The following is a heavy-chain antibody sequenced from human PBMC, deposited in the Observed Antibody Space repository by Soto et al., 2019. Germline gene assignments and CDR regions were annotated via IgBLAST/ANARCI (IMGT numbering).Heavy chain of an antibody. Sequence: SETLSLTCAVYGGSFSGYYWSWIRQPPGKGLEWIGYVYYIGNTNYNPSLKSRVSISVDTSKNQFSLKLSSVTAADTAVYYCARHSRMATKELDYWGQGTPVTVSS. CDR1: GGSFSGYY. D-gene: IGHD5-12*01. J-gene: IGHJ4*02. V-gene: IGHV4-59*08. CDR3: ARHSRMATKELDY. CDR2: VYYIGNT.